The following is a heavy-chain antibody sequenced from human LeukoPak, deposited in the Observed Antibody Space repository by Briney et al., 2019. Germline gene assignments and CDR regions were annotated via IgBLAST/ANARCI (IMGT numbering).Heavy chain of an antibody. CDR3: ARARGGRYYYGSGYWFVP. Sequence: PSETLSLTCTVSGGSISSGSYYWSWIRQPAGKGLEWIGRIYTSGSTNYNPSLQSRVTISVDTSKTQFSLKLSSVTAADTAVYYCARARGGRYYYGSGYWFVPWGQGTLVTVSS. J-gene: IGHJ5*02. V-gene: IGHV4-61*02. D-gene: IGHD3-10*01. CDR2: IYTSGST. CDR1: GGSISSGSYY.